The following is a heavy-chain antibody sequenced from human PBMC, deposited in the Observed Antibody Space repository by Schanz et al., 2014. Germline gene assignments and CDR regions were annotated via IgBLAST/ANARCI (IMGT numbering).Heavy chain of an antibody. Sequence: QVQLVQSGDEVKKPGASVKVSCKTSGYTFSDYGITWVRQAPGQGLEWVGWISPYTGNTHYFDKMEGRVTMTTDTSTSTAYMELRSLRSEDTAMYYCATMWGYCTATACQILEVLDVWGQGTMVTVSS. CDR1: GYTFSDYG. CDR2: ISPYTGNT. V-gene: IGHV1-18*01. D-gene: IGHD2-8*02. J-gene: IGHJ3*01. CDR3: ATMWGYCTATACQILEVLDV.